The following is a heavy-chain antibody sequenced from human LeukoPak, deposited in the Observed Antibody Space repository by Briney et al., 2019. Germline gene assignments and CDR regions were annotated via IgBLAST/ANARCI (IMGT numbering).Heavy chain of an antibody. CDR3: ASRGTETGGGNSGY. CDR2: MNPNSGNT. V-gene: IGHV1-8*01. Sequence: ASVKVSCKASGYTFTSYDINWVRQATGQGLEWMGWMNPNSGNTGYAQKFQGRVTMTRDTSISTAYMELSRLRSDDTAVYYCASRGTETGGGNSGYWGQGTLVTVSS. D-gene: IGHD4-23*01. CDR1: GYTFTSYD. J-gene: IGHJ4*02.